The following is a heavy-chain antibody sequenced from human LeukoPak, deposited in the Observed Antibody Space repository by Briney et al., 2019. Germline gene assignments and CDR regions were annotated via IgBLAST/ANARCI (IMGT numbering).Heavy chain of an antibody. Sequence: SETLSLTCTVSGGSISSIRDYWGWIRQPPGKGLEWIGSIYYSGNTYYNPSLRSRVTISVDTSKNQFSLKLSFATAADTAVYYWARHPTRAVAGPIDYWGQGTLVTVSP. CDR3: ARHPTRAVAGPIDY. J-gene: IGHJ4*02. CDR2: IYYSGNT. D-gene: IGHD6-19*01. V-gene: IGHV4-39*01. CDR1: GGSISSIRDY.